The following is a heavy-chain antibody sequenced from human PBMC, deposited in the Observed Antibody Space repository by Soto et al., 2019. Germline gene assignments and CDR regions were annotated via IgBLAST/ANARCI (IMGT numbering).Heavy chain of an antibody. D-gene: IGHD6-19*01. CDR3: AHRRIGYSSGWYYFDY. CDR1: GFSLSTSGVG. Sequence: QITLKESGPTLVKPTQTLTLTCTFSGFSLSTSGVGVGWIRQPPGKALEWLALIYWNDDKRYSPSLKSRLTITKDTSKNQVVLTMTNMDPVDTATYYRAHRRIGYSSGWYYFDYWGQGTLVTVSS. J-gene: IGHJ4*02. V-gene: IGHV2-5*01. CDR2: IYWNDDK.